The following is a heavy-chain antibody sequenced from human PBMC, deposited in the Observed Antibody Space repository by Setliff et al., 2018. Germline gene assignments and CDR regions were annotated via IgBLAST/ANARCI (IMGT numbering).Heavy chain of an antibody. J-gene: IGHJ4*01. CDR1: VGSFSGHY. CDR3: ARGLVDERTAYPYAEYFQY. Sequence: SETLSLTCAVYVGSFSGHYWSWIRQPPGKGLEWIGEINHSGSTNYTPSLKSRVIISLDTSKRQFALRINSVTAADTGVYYCARGLVDERTAYPYAEYFQYWGDGTLVTVSS. CDR2: INHSGST. V-gene: IGHV4-34*01. D-gene: IGHD3-16*01.